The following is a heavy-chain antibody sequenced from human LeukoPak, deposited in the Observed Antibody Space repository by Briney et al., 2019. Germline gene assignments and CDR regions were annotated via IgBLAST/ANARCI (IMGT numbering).Heavy chain of an antibody. Sequence: GGSLRLSRAASGFTYSSYSMNWVRQAPGKGLEWVSSISSGSSYIYYADSVKGRFTISRDNAKNSLYLQMNSLRAEDTAVYYCARSSRIAAAIWYNWFDPWGQGTLVTVSS. CDR3: ARSSRIAAAIWYNWFDP. J-gene: IGHJ5*02. D-gene: IGHD6-13*01. V-gene: IGHV3-21*01. CDR2: ISSGSSYI. CDR1: GFTYSSYS.